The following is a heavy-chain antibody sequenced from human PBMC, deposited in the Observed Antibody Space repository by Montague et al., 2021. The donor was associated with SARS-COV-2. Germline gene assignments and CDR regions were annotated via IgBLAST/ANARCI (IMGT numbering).Heavy chain of an antibody. CDR1: GASISSRSYY. CDR3: ARGRVGITMLLVVIGYSYYFDY. CDR2: KYYSGST. V-gene: IGHV4-39*01. J-gene: IGHJ4*02. D-gene: IGHD3-22*01. Sequence: SETLSLTCTVSGASISSRSYYWGWIRQPPGKGLEWIGFKYYSGSTYYNPTLKSRVTISVDTSKNQFSLKLMSMTAADTAVYYCARGRVGITMLLVVIGYSYYFDYWGQGTLVTVSS.